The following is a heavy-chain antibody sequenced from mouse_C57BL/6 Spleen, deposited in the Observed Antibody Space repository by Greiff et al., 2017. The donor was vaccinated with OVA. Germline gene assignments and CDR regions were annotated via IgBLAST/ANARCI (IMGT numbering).Heavy chain of an antibody. Sequence: EVQLVESGGDLVKPGGSLKLSCAASGFTFSSYGMSWVRPTPDKRLEWVATISSGGSYTYYPDSVKGRFTISRDNAKNTLYLQMSSLKSEDTAMYYCARNWEGGNYFDYWGQGTTLTVSS. J-gene: IGHJ2*01. CDR1: GFTFSSYG. V-gene: IGHV5-6*01. CDR2: ISSGGSYT. D-gene: IGHD4-1*01. CDR3: ARNWEGGNYFDY.